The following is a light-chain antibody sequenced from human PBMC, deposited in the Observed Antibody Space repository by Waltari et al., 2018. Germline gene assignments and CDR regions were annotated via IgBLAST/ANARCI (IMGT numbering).Light chain of an antibody. CDR3: QQYYNTPLT. CDR1: ESVLYSSYNNNY. V-gene: IGKV4-1*01. Sequence: EIVTTESPYSLDVALAGTAATNRKSSESVLYSSYNNNYLAWYQQKPGLPPNLLISWASTRESGVPDRFSGSGSGTDFTLTISSLQAEDVAVYYCQQYYNTPLTFGGGTKVEIK. J-gene: IGKJ4*01. CDR2: WAS.